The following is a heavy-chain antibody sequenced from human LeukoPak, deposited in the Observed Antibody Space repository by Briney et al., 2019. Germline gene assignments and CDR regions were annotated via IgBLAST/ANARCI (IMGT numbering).Heavy chain of an antibody. J-gene: IGHJ4*02. V-gene: IGHV3-30-3*01. D-gene: IGHD3-3*01. Sequence: GGSLRLSCAASGFTFSSYAMHWVRQAPGKGLEWVAGISYDGSNKYYADSVKGRFTISRDNSKNTLYLQMNSLRAEDTAVYYCARDRNDFWSGYYTYYFDYWGQGTLVTVSS. CDR3: ARDRNDFWSGYYTYYFDY. CDR1: GFTFSSYA. CDR2: ISYDGSNK.